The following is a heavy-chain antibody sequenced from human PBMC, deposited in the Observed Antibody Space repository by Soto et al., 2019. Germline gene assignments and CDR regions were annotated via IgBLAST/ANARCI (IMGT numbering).Heavy chain of an antibody. CDR3: ARNYDSSGYYYYAMDV. J-gene: IGHJ6*02. Sequence: QVQLQESGPGLVKPSETLSLTCIVSGGSVSSGNYYWNWIRQPPGKGLEWIGYIYSSGSTKYSPSLKSRVTISADTSKKQVSPNMRSVTAADTAVYYCARNYDSSGYYYYAMDVWGQGTTVTVSS. CDR1: GGSVSSGNYY. CDR2: IYSSGST. V-gene: IGHV4-61*01. D-gene: IGHD3-22*01.